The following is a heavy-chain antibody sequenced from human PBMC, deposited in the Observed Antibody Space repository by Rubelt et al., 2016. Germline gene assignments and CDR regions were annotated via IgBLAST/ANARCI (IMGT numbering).Heavy chain of an antibody. CDR3: VYCSRASCYTIFHYYGMDV. V-gene: IGHV3-23*01. CDR2: IGGGTSNT. D-gene: IGHD2-2*01. Sequence: RWVRRSPGKGLEWVSGIGGGTSNTYYADSVKGRFTISRDNSKNTLYFQMNSLRAEDTAVYYCVYCSRASCYTIFHYYGMDVWGQGTTVTVSS. J-gene: IGHJ6*02.